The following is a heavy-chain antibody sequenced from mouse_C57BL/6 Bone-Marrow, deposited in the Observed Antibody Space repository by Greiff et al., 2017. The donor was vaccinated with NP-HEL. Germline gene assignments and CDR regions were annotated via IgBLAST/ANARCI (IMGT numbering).Heavy chain of an antibody. Sequence: EVNVVESGGGLVKPGGSLKLSCAASGFTFSDYGMHWVRQAPEKGLEWVAYISSGSSTIYYADTVKGRFTISRDNAKNTLFLQMTSLRSEDTALYYCANLTTNWYFDVWGTGTTVTVSS. J-gene: IGHJ1*03. D-gene: IGHD2-1*01. CDR3: ANLTTNWYFDV. V-gene: IGHV5-17*01. CDR1: GFTFSDYG. CDR2: ISSGSSTI.